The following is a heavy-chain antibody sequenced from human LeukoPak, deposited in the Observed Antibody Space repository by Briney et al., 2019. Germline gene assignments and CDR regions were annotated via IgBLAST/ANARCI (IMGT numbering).Heavy chain of an antibody. J-gene: IGHJ4*02. CDR2: IKQDGSEK. CDR1: GFTFSSYL. V-gene: IGHV3-7*01. Sequence: GGSLRLSCAASGFTFSSYLMSWVRQAPGKGLEWVANIKQDGSEKYYVDSVKGRFTISRDNAKNSLYLQMNSLRAEDTAVYYCARDSSSWYEGGPFDYWGQGTLVTVSS. CDR3: ARDSSSWYEGGPFDY. D-gene: IGHD6-13*01.